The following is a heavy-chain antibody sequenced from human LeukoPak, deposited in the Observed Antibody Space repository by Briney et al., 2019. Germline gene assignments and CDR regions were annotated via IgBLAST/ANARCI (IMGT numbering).Heavy chain of an antibody. Sequence: PGGSLRLSCAASGFSVSNFSMHWVRQAPGKGLEWVAVTSYDGTNQYYADSVKGRFTISRDNAKNTLYLQMNSMRLEDTAVYYCARESAVTLADYGFDVWGQGTTAIVSS. V-gene: IGHV3-30-3*01. CDR1: GFSVSNFS. CDR2: TSYDGTNQ. J-gene: IGHJ6*02. D-gene: IGHD4-17*01. CDR3: ARESAVTLADYGFDV.